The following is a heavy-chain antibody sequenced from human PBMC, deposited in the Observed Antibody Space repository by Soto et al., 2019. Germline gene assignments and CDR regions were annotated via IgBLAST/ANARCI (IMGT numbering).Heavy chain of an antibody. J-gene: IGHJ5*02. CDR3: ARSGQYCSGGSCYSGLGDWFDP. D-gene: IGHD2-15*01. CDR1: GDSVSSNSAA. CDR2: TYYRSKWYN. Sequence: SQTLSLTCAISGDSVSSNSAAWNWIRQSPSRGLEWLGRTYYRSKWYNDYAVSVKSRITINPDTSKNQFSLQLNSVTPEDTAVYYSARSGQYCSGGSCYSGLGDWFDPWGQGTLVTVSS. V-gene: IGHV6-1*01.